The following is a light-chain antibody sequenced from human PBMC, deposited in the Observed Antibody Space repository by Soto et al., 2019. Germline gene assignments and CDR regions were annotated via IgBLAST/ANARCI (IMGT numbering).Light chain of an antibody. Sequence: EIVSTQSPGTLSLSPGERATLSCRASESVSTSYLAWYQQKPGQAPRLLIYGASGRATGIPDRFSVSASGTDFPLTISRLEPEDFAVYYCQHYGTSALFGPGTKVDIK. CDR1: ESVSTSY. V-gene: IGKV3-20*01. CDR3: QHYGTSAL. CDR2: GAS. J-gene: IGKJ3*01.